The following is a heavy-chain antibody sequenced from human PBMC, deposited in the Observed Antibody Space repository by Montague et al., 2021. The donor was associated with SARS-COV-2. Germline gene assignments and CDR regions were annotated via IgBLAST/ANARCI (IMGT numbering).Heavy chain of an antibody. CDR1: GFTFSGYP. V-gene: IGHV3-48*03. J-gene: IGHJ2*01. CDR3: AKMEPFMECQCHLYFDL. CDR2: ITSAGRTI. D-gene: IGHD3-3*01. Sequence: SLRLSCAASGFTFSGYPMSWVRQAPGKGLEWVSYITSAGRTIYYADSVKGRFTISRDNSKNTLFLQMNNLRAEDTAVYYCAKMEPFMECQCHLYFDLWGRGTLVTVSS.